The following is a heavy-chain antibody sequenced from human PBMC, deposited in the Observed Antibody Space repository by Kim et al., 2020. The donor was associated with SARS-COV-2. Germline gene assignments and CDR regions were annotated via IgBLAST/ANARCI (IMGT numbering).Heavy chain of an antibody. Sequence: GGSLRLSCAASGFTFSDSAMYWVRQASGKGLEWVGRIRSKANSYATAYAASVKGSFTISRDDLKNTAYLQMNSLKTEDTAIYYCTRVPPYSNSWWDAFDIWGRGTMVTVSS. CDR3: TRVPPYSNSWWDAFDI. V-gene: IGHV3-73*01. J-gene: IGHJ3*02. CDR1: GFTFSDSA. CDR2: IRSKANSYAT. D-gene: IGHD6-13*01.